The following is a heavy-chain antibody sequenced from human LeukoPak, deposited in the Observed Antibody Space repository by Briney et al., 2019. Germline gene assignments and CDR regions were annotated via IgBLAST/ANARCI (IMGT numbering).Heavy chain of an antibody. CDR2: ISYDGSHK. Sequence: SGGSLRLSCATSGFTFSDYYMSWIRQAPGKGLEWVAVISYDGSHKYYGDSVKGRFTISRDNSKNTLYLQMNSLRAEDTAVYYCAKDFVPGSCSSTSCYGLAFDIWGQGTWSPSLQ. D-gene: IGHD2-2*01. V-gene: IGHV3-30*18. J-gene: IGHJ3*02. CDR3: AKDFVPGSCSSTSCYGLAFDI. CDR1: GFTFSDYY.